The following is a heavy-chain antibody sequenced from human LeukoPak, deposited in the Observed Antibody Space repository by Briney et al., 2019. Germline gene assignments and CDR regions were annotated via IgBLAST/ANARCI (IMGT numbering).Heavy chain of an antibody. CDR1: GFTFSSYG. V-gene: IGHV3-30*18. J-gene: IGHJ3*02. CDR3: AKDSRGEAVAALLDAFDI. D-gene: IGHD6-19*01. Sequence: GRSLRLSCAASGFTFSSYGMHWVRQAPGKGLEWVAVISYDGSNKYYADSVKGRFTISRDNSKNTLYLQMNSLRAEDTAVYYCAKDSRGEAVAALLDAFDIWGQGTMVTVSS. CDR2: ISYDGSNK.